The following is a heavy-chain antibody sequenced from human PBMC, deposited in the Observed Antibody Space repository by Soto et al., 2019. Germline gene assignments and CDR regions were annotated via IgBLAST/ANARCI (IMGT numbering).Heavy chain of an antibody. V-gene: IGHV3-23*01. Sequence: EVQLLESGGGLVQPGGSLRLSCAASGFTFSSYAMSWVRQAPGKGLEWVSAISGSGGSTYYADSVKGRFTISRDNSKNTLYLQMNSRRAEDTAVYYCAVAIVAHGETQFDYWGQGTLVTVSS. CDR2: ISGSGGST. CDR3: AVAIVAHGETQFDY. D-gene: IGHD5-12*01. CDR1: GFTFSSYA. J-gene: IGHJ4*02.